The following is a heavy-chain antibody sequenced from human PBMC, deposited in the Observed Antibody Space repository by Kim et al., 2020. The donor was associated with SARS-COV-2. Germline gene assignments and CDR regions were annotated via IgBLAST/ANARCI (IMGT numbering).Heavy chain of an antibody. J-gene: IGHJ4*02. V-gene: IGHV7-4-1*02. D-gene: IGHD3-9*01. Sequence: YAQDITGRFVFSLDTSVRTAYLQISSLKAEDTAVYYCAREENYDILTVTDYWGQGTLVTVSS. CDR3: AREENYDILTVTDY.